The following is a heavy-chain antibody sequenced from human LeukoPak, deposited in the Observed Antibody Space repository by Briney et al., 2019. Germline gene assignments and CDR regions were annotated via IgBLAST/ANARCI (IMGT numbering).Heavy chain of an antibody. Sequence: SETLSLTCTVSGGSISSYYWSWIRQPPGKGLEWIGYIYYSGSTDYNPSLKSRVTISVDTSKNQFSLKLSSVTAADTAVYYCAAGRGPVDYWGQGTLVTVSS. D-gene: IGHD2-15*01. CDR2: IYYSGST. V-gene: IGHV4-59*01. J-gene: IGHJ4*02. CDR1: GGSISSYY. CDR3: AAGRGPVDY.